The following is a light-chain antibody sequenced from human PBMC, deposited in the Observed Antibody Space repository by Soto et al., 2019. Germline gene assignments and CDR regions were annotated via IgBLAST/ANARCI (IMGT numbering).Light chain of an antibody. CDR3: CSYAGRYTWV. V-gene: IGLV2-11*01. J-gene: IGLJ3*02. CDR1: SNDVGGNNH. CDR2: DVS. Sequence: QSALTQPRSVSGSPGQSMTISCTGSSNDVGGNNHVSWYQQHPGKAPKLMIYDVSMRPSGVPDRFSGSKSGNTASLTISGLQAEDEADYYCCSYAGRYTWVFGGGTKLTVL.